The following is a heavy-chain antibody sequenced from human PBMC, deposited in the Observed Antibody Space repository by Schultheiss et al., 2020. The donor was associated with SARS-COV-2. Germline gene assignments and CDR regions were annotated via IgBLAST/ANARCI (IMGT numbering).Heavy chain of an antibody. J-gene: IGHJ4*02. Sequence: SETLSLTCAVYGGSFSGYYWSWIRQPPGKGLEWIGYIYYSGSTNYNPSLKSRVTISVDTSKNQFSLKLSSVTAADTAVYYCARVWYISSLWGYYFDYWGQGTLVTVSS. D-gene: IGHD6-6*01. CDR1: GGSFSGYY. CDR3: ARVWYISSLWGYYFDY. CDR2: IYYSGST. V-gene: IGHV4-34*01.